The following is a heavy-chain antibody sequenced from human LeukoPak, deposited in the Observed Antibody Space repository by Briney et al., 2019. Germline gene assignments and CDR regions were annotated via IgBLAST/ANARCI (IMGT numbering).Heavy chain of an antibody. CDR2: ISSSSSYI. CDR3: ARADDSSSGYFDY. V-gene: IGHV3-21*01. J-gene: IGHJ4*02. CDR1: GFTFSSYS. Sequence: KAGGSLRLSCAASGFTFSSYSMNWVRQAPGKGLEWVSSISSSSSYIYYADSVKGRFTISRDNAKNSVYLQMNSLRAEDTAVYYCARADDSSSGYFDYWGQGTLVTVSS. D-gene: IGHD6-6*01.